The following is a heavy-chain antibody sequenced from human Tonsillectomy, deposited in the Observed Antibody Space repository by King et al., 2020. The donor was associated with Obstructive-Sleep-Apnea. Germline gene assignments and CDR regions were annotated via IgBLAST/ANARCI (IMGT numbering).Heavy chain of an antibody. V-gene: IGHV4-4*02. J-gene: IGHJ4*02. D-gene: IGHD2-21*02. CDR2: IYDGGNT. CDR1: GGSISSSTW. CDR3: ARGAVTGYYFDC. Sequence: QLQESGPGLVKPSGTLSLTFAVSGGSISSSTWWRGVRQPAGEGLEWIGEIYDGGNTNHNPSLKRRVTISVDKSKNQFSLNLTSVTAADTALYYCARGAVTGYYFDCWGQGTLVTVSS.